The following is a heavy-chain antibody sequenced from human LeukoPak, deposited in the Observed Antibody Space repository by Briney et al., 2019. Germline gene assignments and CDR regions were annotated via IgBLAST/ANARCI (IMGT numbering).Heavy chain of an antibody. CDR3: ARGYYYDRTFDY. J-gene: IGHJ4*02. CDR2: ISSSSSYI. CDR1: GFTFSNSW. V-gene: IGHV3-21*01. D-gene: IGHD3-22*01. Sequence: PGGSLRLSCAASGFTFSNSWMDWVRQAPGKGLEWVSSISSSSSYIYYADSVKGRFTISRDNAKNSLYLQMNSLRAEDTAVYYCARGYYYDRTFDYWGQGTLVTVSS.